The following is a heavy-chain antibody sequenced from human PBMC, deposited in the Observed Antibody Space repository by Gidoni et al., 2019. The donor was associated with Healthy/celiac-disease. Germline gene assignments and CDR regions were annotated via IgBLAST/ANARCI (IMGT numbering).Heavy chain of an antibody. CDR3: ARGGIAAAGHKRRNWFDP. D-gene: IGHD6-13*01. J-gene: IGHJ5*02. Sequence: QVPLQQSGAGLLKPSETLSLTCADYGGSFSGYYWRWIRQPPGKGLEWIGEINHSGSNNYNPSLKSRVTISVDTSKNQFSLKLSSVTAADTAVYYCARGGIAAAGHKRRNWFDPWGQGTLVTVSS. CDR1: GGSFSGYY. V-gene: IGHV4-34*01. CDR2: INHSGSN.